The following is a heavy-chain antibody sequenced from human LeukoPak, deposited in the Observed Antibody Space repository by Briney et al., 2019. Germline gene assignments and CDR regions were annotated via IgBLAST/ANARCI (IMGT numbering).Heavy chain of an antibody. Sequence: ASVKVSCKASGFTFSGYYMHWVRQAPGQGLEWMAWISPNSGGTNYVQKFQGRVTLTRDTSISTDYMEISGLTSDDTALYYCAREPSGSGGYDYWGQGALVTVSS. CDR2: ISPNSGGT. V-gene: IGHV1-2*02. J-gene: IGHJ4*02. CDR3: AREPSGSGGYDY. D-gene: IGHD3-10*01. CDR1: GFTFSGYY.